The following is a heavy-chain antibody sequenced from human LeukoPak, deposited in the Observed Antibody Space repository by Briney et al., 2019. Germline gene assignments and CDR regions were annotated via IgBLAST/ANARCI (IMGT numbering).Heavy chain of an antibody. CDR3: AREGYDILTGLGY. Sequence: ASVKVSCKASGYTFTGYYMHWVRQAPGQGLEWMGWIKPNSGGTNYAQKFQGRVTMTRDTSISTAYMELSRLRSDDTAVYYCAREGYDILTGLGYWGQGTLVTVSS. CDR2: IKPNSGGT. V-gene: IGHV1-2*02. CDR1: GYTFTGYY. D-gene: IGHD3-9*01. J-gene: IGHJ4*02.